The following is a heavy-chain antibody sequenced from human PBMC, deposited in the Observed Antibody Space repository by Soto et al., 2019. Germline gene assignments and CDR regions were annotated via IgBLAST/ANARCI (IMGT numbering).Heavy chain of an antibody. CDR2: IYYSGST. Sequence: SETLSLTCTVSGGSISSSSYYWGWIRQPPGKGLEWIGSIYYSGSTYYNPSLKSRVTISVDTSKNQFSLKLSSVTAADTAVYYCARHVYDFWSGYLPNFAYWGQGTLVTV. CDR1: GGSISSSSYY. CDR3: ARHVYDFWSGYLPNFAY. V-gene: IGHV4-39*01. J-gene: IGHJ4*02. D-gene: IGHD3-3*01.